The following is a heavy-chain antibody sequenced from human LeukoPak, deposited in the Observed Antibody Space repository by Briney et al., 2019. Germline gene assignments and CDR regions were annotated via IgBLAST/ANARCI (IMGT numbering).Heavy chain of an antibody. CDR1: GGSISSSSYY. J-gene: IGHJ6*03. V-gene: IGHV4-39*07. Sequence: SETLSLTCTVSGGSISSSSYYWGWIRQPPGKGLEWIGSIYYSGSTYYNPSLKSRVTISVDTSKNQFSLKLSSVTAADTAVYYCARGRTRNGSGSYYTRYYYYMDVWGKGTTVTVSS. D-gene: IGHD3-10*01. CDR3: ARGRTRNGSGSYYTRYYYYMDV. CDR2: IYYSGST.